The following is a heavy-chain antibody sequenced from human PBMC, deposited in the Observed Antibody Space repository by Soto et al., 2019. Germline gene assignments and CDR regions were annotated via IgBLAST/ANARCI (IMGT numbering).Heavy chain of an antibody. CDR2: ITYTGSSK. J-gene: IGHJ4*02. V-gene: IGHV3-30*03. Sequence: PGGSLRLSCXASGFTFSNFGMLWVRQAPGKGLAWVAAITYTGSSKYYADSVKGRFTISRDNAKNSLYLQMNSLRAEDTAVYYCARERFEYYYDSSGFSPFDYWGQGTLVTVSS. CDR3: ARERFEYYYDSSGFSPFDY. D-gene: IGHD3-22*01. CDR1: GFTFSNFG.